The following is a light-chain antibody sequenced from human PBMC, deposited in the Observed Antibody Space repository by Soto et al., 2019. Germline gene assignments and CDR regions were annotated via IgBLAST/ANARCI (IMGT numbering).Light chain of an antibody. Sequence: EIVLTQSPGTLSLSPGERATLSCRASQSVSSTYLAWYQQKPGQAPRLLIYGASSRATGIPDRFSGSGSGTVFTLTISILEPEDFAVYYCQQYGSSSLTFGGGTKVEIK. CDR2: GAS. V-gene: IGKV3-20*01. CDR3: QQYGSSSLT. CDR1: QSVSSTY. J-gene: IGKJ4*01.